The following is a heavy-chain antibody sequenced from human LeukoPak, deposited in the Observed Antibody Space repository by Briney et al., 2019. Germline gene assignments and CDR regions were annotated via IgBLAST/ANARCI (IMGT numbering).Heavy chain of an antibody. V-gene: IGHV3-21*01. CDR2: ISYTGTYI. D-gene: IGHD2-15*01. J-gene: IGHJ5*02. CDR3: ARAPDYSHWFDP. CDR1: GFTFSSYN. Sequence: GGSLRLSCAASGFTFSSYNMNWVRQAPGKGLEWVSSISYTGTYIYYADSVKGRFTISRDNSKNTLYLQMNSLRAEDTAVYYCARAPDYSHWFDPWGQGTLVTVSS.